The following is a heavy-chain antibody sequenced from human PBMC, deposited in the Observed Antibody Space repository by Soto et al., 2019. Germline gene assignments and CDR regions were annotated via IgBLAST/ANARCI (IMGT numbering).Heavy chain of an antibody. CDR3: ARDLVAGSGSCDS. CDR2: IKTVGTEP. Sequence: GGSLRLSCAASGFTFNRFWMHWVRQAPGKGPVWVSRIKTVGTEPNYAGTVKGRFSVSRDNAKNTLYLHMNSLIAEDTGVYYCARDLVAGSGSCDSWGQGTPVTVSS. V-gene: IGHV3-74*01. CDR1: GFTFNRFW. D-gene: IGHD3-10*01. J-gene: IGHJ4*02.